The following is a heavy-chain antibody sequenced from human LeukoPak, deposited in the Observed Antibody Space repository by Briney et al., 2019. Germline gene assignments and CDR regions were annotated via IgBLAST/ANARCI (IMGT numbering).Heavy chain of an antibody. J-gene: IGHJ4*02. CDR1: GYSLTELS. CDR2: FDPEEAKM. V-gene: IGHV1-24*01. Sequence: ASVKDSCKVSGYSLTELSMQWVRQAPGKGLECLGGFDPEEAKMVYAQKFQGRVTMTEDTSTDTAYMELRGLRSEDTAVYYCATRSGDFWSGYVDWGQGTLVTVSS. D-gene: IGHD3-3*01. CDR3: ATRSGDFWSGYVD.